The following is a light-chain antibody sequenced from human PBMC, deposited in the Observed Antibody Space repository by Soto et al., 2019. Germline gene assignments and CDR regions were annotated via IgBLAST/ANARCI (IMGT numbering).Light chain of an antibody. CDR3: FSYTTSSTLV. Sequence: QSALTQPASVSGSPGQSITISCTGTSSDVGGYNYVSWYQQHPAKAPKLMIYEVSNRPSGVSHRFAGSKSGNTASLTSSGLQAEDEADYYCFSYTTSSTLVFGGGTKVTVL. CDR1: SSDVGGYNY. J-gene: IGLJ3*02. CDR2: EVS. V-gene: IGLV2-14*01.